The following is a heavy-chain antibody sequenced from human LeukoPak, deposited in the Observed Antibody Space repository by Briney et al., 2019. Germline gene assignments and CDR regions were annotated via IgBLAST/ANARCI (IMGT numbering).Heavy chain of an antibody. V-gene: IGHV3-64*01. Sequence: GGSLRLSRAASGFTLSNYPMHWVRQAPGKGLEHVSAISSNGDSTYYANSVKGRFTISRDISKNTLYLQMGSLRPEDMAVYYRARGGQGYSIWGQGTMVTVSS. CDR1: GFTLSNYP. D-gene: IGHD1-1*01. CDR2: ISSNGDST. CDR3: ARGGQGYSI. J-gene: IGHJ3*02.